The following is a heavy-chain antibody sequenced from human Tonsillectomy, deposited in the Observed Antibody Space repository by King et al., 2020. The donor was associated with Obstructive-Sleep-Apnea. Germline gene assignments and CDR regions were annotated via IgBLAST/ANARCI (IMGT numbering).Heavy chain of an antibody. CDR2: IRYDGSNK. D-gene: IGHD6-13*01. J-gene: IGHJ4*02. V-gene: IGHV3-30*02. Sequence: VQLVESGGGVVQPGGSLRLSCAASGFSFSSYGMHWVRQAPGKGLEWVAFIRYDGSNKNYADPLKGRFTISRDTSTKTLYLQMNSLRAEDTAVFYCAKATAAAGTFADYWGQGTLVAVSS. CDR3: AKATAAAGTFADY. CDR1: GFSFSSYG.